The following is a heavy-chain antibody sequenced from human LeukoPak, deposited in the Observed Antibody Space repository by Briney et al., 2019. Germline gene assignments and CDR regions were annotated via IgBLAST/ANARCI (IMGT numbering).Heavy chain of an antibody. V-gene: IGHV4-28*01. D-gene: IGHD3-3*01. Sequence: PSDTLSLTCAVSGYSISSSNWWGWIRQPPGKGLEWIGYIYYSGSTNYNPSLKSRVTISIDTSKNQFSLKLSSVTAADTAVYYCARHGLRFLEWLSLGFDLWGRGTLVTVSS. CDR1: GYSISSSNW. J-gene: IGHJ2*01. CDR3: ARHGLRFLEWLSLGFDL. CDR2: IYYSGST.